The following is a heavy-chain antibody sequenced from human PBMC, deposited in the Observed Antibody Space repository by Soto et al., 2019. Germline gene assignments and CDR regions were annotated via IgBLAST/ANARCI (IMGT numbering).Heavy chain of an antibody. J-gene: IGHJ4*02. CDR3: ARHSLPRYCSGGSCYPHDC. D-gene: IGHD2-15*01. Sequence: PGESLKISCNGSGYSFTIYCISLVLQMPGKGLDWMWRIDPSDSYTNYSPSFQCHVTISADKSISTAYLQWSSLKASDTAMYYCARHSLPRYCSGGSCYPHDCWGQGTLVTVSS. V-gene: IGHV5-10-1*01. CDR2: IDPSDSYT. CDR1: GYSFTIYC.